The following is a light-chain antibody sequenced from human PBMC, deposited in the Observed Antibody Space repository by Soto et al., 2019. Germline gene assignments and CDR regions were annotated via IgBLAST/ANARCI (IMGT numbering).Light chain of an antibody. CDR2: DVS. CDR1: SSDVGRHNC. Sequence: QSVLTQPASVSGSPGQSITISCTGTSSDVGRHNCASWHQQHPGKAPKLLIYDVSNRPSGVSYRFSGSKSGNTASLTISGLQAEDEADYYCSSCTSSNTFVFGTGTKVTVL. CDR3: SSCTSSNTFV. J-gene: IGLJ1*01. V-gene: IGLV2-14*03.